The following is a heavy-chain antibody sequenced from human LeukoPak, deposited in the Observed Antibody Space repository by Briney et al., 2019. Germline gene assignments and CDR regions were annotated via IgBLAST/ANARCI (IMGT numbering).Heavy chain of an antibody. CDR1: GGTFSSYA. CDR3: ASPGGVVVAATGLGFDY. D-gene: IGHD2-15*01. J-gene: IGHJ4*02. Sequence: SVKVSCKASGGTFSSYAISWVRQAPGQGLEWMGGIIPIFGTANYAQKFQGRVTVTADESTSTAYMELSSLRSEDTAVYYCASPGGVVVAATGLGFDYWGQGTLVTVSS. CDR2: IIPIFGTA. V-gene: IGHV1-69*13.